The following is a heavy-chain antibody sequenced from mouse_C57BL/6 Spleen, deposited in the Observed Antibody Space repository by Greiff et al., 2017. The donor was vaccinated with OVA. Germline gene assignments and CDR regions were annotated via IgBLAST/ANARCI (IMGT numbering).Heavy chain of an antibody. CDR2: IHPNSGST. CDR1: GYTFTSYW. D-gene: IGHD1-1*01. J-gene: IGHJ1*03. V-gene: IGHV1-64*01. Sequence: QVQLQQPGAELVKPGASVKLSCKASGYTFTSYWMHWVKQRPGQGLEWIGMIHPNSGSTNYNEKFKSKATLTVDKSSSTAYMQLSSPTSEDSAVYYCARRVYYGSSDWYFDVWGTGTTVTVSS. CDR3: ARRVYYGSSDWYFDV.